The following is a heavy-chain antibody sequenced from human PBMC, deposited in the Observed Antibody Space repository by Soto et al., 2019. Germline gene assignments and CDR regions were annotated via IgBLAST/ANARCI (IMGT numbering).Heavy chain of an antibody. CDR2: IWYDGSHK. D-gene: IGHD4-17*01. Sequence: QVQLVESGAGVVQPGRSLRLSCAASGFSFSDYGMHWVRQAPGKGLEWVAAIWYDGSHKYHADSVKDRFTISRDNSKNTLYLQMDSLRAEDTAVYYCARGATIERGERDVDYWGQGALVTVSS. CDR1: GFSFSDYG. V-gene: IGHV3-33*01. J-gene: IGHJ4*02. CDR3: ARGATIERGERDVDY.